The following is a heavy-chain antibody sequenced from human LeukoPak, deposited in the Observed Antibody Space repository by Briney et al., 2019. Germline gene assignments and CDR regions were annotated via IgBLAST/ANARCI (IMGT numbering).Heavy chain of an antibody. Sequence: ASVKVSCKASGYTFTSHGISWVRQAPGQGLEWMGWISTYNGNTNYAQKLQGRVTMTRDMSTSTDYMELSSLRSEDTAVYYCARDNSVGDIAWWFDPWGQGTLVTVSS. CDR1: GYTFTSHG. J-gene: IGHJ5*02. V-gene: IGHV1-18*01. CDR2: ISTYNGNT. CDR3: ARDNSVGDIAWWFDP. D-gene: IGHD3-10*01.